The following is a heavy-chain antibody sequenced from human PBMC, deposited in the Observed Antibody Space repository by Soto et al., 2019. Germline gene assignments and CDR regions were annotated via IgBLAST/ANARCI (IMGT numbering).Heavy chain of an antibody. D-gene: IGHD3-3*01. V-gene: IGHV4-34*01. CDR2: INHSGST. CDR3: ARGRTYYDFWSGYYRYFDY. CDR1: GGSFSGYY. J-gene: IGHJ4*02. Sequence: SETLSLTCAVYGGSFSGYYWSWIRQPPGKWLEWIGEINHSGSTNYNPSLKSRVTISVDTSKNQFSLKLSSVTAADTAVYYCARGRTYYDFWSGYYRYFDYWGQGTLVNVSS.